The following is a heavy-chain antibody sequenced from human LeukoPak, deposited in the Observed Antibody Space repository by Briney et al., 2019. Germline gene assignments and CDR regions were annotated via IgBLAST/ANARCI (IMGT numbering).Heavy chain of an antibody. CDR1: EYTFTGYY. J-gene: IGHJ4*02. Sequence: ASVKVSCKASEYTFTGYYMHWLGQAPEQGLEWMGRINPNNGGTSYAQKFQGRVTMTRDTSTSTVYMELSSLRSEDTAVYYCARTAGRTFDYWGQGTLVTVSS. CDR3: ARTAGRTFDY. D-gene: IGHD6-6*01. CDR2: INPNNGGT. V-gene: IGHV1-2*06.